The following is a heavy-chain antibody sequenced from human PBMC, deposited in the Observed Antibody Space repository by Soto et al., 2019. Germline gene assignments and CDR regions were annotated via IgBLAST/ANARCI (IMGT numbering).Heavy chain of an antibody. J-gene: IGHJ4*02. CDR1: GYTFTSYA. Sequence: QVQLVQSGAEETKPGASVKVSCKASGYTFTSYAIHWVRQAPGQRLEWMGWINAGNGNTKYSQKFQGRVTMTRDTSASTAYMELSSLKSEDTAVYYCARGDWWLFDYWGQGTLVTVSS. D-gene: IGHD2-8*02. V-gene: IGHV1-3*05. CDR2: INAGNGNT. CDR3: ARGDWWLFDY.